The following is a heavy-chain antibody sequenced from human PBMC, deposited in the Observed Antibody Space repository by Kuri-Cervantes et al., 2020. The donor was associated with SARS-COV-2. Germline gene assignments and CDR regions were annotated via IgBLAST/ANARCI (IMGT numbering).Heavy chain of an antibody. CDR1: GYSFTSYW. CDR3: ARCSGSYVDWFDP. D-gene: IGHD1-26*01. CDR2: IYPGDSDT. Sequence: KVSCKGSGYSFTSYWIGWVRQMPGKGLEWMGIIYPGDSDTRYSPSFQGQVTISADKSISTAYLQWSSLKASDTAMYYCARCSGSYVDWFDPWGQGTLVTVSS. J-gene: IGHJ5*02. V-gene: IGHV5-51*01.